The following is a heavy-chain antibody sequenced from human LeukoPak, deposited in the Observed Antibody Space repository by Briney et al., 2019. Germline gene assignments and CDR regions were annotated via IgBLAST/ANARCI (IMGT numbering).Heavy chain of an antibody. CDR3: AKDGIVGPTREFDY. J-gene: IGHJ4*02. D-gene: IGHD1-26*01. V-gene: IGHV3-23*01. CDR1: AFTFSNYA. Sequence: GGSLRLSCAASAFTFSNYAMSWVRQAPGKGLEWVSTISGSGETTYYADSVKGRFTISRDNSKNTLYLQMNSLRAEDTAVYYCAKDGIVGPTREFDYWGQGTLVTVSS. CDR2: ISGSGETT.